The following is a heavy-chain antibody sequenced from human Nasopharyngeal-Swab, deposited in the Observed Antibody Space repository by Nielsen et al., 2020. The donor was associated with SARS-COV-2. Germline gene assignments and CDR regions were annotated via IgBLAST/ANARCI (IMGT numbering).Heavy chain of an antibody. CDR2: ISSSSSYI. CDR1: GFTFSSYS. V-gene: IGHV3-21*01. D-gene: IGHD2-8*01. J-gene: IGHJ4*02. CDR3: ARAEGGPYAPDY. Sequence: GGSLRLSCAASGFTFSSYSMNWVRQAPGKGLEWVSSISSSSSYIYYADSVKGRFTISRDNAKNSLYLQMNSLRAEDTAVYYCARAEGGPYAPDYWGQGTLVTVSS.